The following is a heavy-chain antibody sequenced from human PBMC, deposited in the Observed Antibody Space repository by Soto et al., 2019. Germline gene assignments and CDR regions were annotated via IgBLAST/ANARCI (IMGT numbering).Heavy chain of an antibody. V-gene: IGHV1-24*01. Sequence: ASVTASCKVSGYTLTELAIHCVRQAPGKGLEWMGGFDPEDGETIYAQKFQGRVTMTEDTSTDTAYMELSSLRSEDTAVYYCATAWRRNFDYWGQGTLVTVSS. J-gene: IGHJ4*02. CDR3: ATAWRRNFDY. CDR2: FDPEDGET. CDR1: GYTLTELA.